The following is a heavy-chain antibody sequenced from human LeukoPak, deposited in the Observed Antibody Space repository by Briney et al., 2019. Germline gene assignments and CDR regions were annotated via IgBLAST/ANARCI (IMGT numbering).Heavy chain of an antibody. CDR2: IRGSVGST. V-gene: IGHV3-23*01. CDR1: GFTFSSYA. D-gene: IGHD2-21*02. CDR3: AETANAFDI. J-gene: IGHJ3*02. Sequence: PGGSLRLSCADSGFTFSSYAMSWLRQAPGKGLEWVSGIRGSVGSTYYAGSVKGRFNISRDNSKNTLDLQMNSLRAEDTAVYYCAETANAFDIWGQGTMVTVSS.